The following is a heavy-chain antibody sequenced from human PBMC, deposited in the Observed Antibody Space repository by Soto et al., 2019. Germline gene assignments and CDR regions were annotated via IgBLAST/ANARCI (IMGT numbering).Heavy chain of an antibody. J-gene: IGHJ4*02. CDR2: ISAYNGNT. V-gene: IGHV1-18*01. Sequence: GASVKVSCKASGYTFTSYGISWVRQAPGQGLEWMGWISAYNGNTNYAQKQQGRVTMTTDTSTSTAYMEMRNLRSDDTAVYYCARDLDGSGWYGGVTDLYFDYWGQGTLVTVSS. CDR3: ARDLDGSGWYGGVTDLYFDY. D-gene: IGHD6-19*01. CDR1: GYTFTSYG.